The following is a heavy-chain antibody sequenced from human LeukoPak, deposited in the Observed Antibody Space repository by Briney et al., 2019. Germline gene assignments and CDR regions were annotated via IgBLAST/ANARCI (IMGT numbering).Heavy chain of an antibody. V-gene: IGHV3-21*06. Sequence: PGGSLRLSCAASGFTFSSYSMTWVRQAPGKGLEWVSSVSSGSDYIYYANSVKGRFTFSRDNAKNSLYLQMNSLRVEDTAVYYCARRGAAVIDYWGQGTLVTVSS. CDR1: GFTFSSYS. CDR3: ARRGAAVIDY. J-gene: IGHJ4*02. CDR2: VSSGSDYI. D-gene: IGHD6-25*01.